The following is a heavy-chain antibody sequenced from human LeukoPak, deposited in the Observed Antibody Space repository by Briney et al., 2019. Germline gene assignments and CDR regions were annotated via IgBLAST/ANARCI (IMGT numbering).Heavy chain of an antibody. J-gene: IGHJ6*04. D-gene: IGHD5-12*01. V-gene: IGHV4-34*01. CDR3: ARSLVRLRHYYGMDV. CDR1: GGSFSGYY. CDR2: INHSGST. Sequence: PSETLSLTCAVYGGSFSGYYWSWTRQPPGKGLEWIGEINHSGSTNYNPSLKSRVTISVDTSKNQFSLKLSSVTAADTAVYYCARSLVRLRHYYGMDVWGKGTTVTVSS.